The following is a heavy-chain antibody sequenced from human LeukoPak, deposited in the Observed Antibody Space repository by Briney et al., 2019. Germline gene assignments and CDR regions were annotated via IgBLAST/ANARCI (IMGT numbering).Heavy chain of an antibody. D-gene: IGHD5-12*01. V-gene: IGHV3-23*01. CDR2: ISGSGGST. CDR1: GFTFSSYA. Sequence: PGGSLRLSCAASGFTFSSYAMSWVRQAPGKGLEWVSAISGSGGSTYYADSVKGRFTVSRDNSKNTLYLQMNSLRAEDTAVYYCAKGVKGPIRGYSGYFGYWGQGTLVTVPS. J-gene: IGHJ4*02. CDR3: AKGVKGPIRGYSGYFGY.